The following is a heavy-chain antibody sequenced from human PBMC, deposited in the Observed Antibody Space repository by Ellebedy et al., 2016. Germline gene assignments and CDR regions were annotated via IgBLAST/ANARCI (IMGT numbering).Heavy chain of an antibody. V-gene: IGHV3-11*01. J-gene: IGHJ4*02. CDR2: ISTTSNVI. Sequence: GGSLRLSXTASGFTFDDFYMSWIRQAPGKGLEWVSYISTTSNVIYYADSVKGWFTISRDNTRNLLFLQMNSLSPEDSATYYCTRGVIPAAICPPSGYWGQGTLVTVSS. CDR1: GFTFDDFY. D-gene: IGHD2-2*01. CDR3: TRGVIPAAICPPSGY.